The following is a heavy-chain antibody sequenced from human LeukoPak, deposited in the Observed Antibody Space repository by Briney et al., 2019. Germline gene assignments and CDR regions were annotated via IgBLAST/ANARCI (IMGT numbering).Heavy chain of an antibody. D-gene: IGHD2-21*01. CDR2: INPNSGGT. J-gene: IGHJ4*02. CDR3: ARDPEYVAIYDY. Sequence: ASVKVSCKASGYTFTSYYMHWVRQAPGQGLEWMGWINPNSGGTNYAQKFQGRVTMTRDTSISTAYMELSRLRSDDTAVYYCARDPEYVAIYDYWGQGTLVTVSS. V-gene: IGHV1-2*02. CDR1: GYTFTSYY.